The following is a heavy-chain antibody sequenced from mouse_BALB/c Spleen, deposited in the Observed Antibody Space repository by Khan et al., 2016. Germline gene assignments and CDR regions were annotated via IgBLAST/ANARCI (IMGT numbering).Heavy chain of an antibody. J-gene: IGHJ2*01. Sequence: VQLQQPGPGLVKPSQSLSLTCTVTGYSITSGYAWNWIRQFPGNTLEWMGYITHSGFTSYNPSLKGRISITRDTSKNQFFLQLISVTAEDTATYYCASSGNYFDFWGQGTTLTVSS. CDR1: GYSITSGYA. D-gene: IGHD1-3*01. CDR2: ITHSGFT. V-gene: IGHV3-2*02. CDR3: ASSGNYFDF.